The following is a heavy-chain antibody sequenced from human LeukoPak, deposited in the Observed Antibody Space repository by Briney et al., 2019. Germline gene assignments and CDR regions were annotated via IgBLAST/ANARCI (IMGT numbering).Heavy chain of an antibody. CDR1: GFTFSDYY. CDR3: AKGRGDPFYYFDC. CDR2: ISGSGGIT. J-gene: IGHJ4*02. Sequence: HPGGSLRLSCAASGFTFSDYYMSWIRQAPGKGLEWVSSISGSGGITFYADTVKGRFTISRDNSKNTLYLQMDSLRAEDTAVYYCAKGRGDPFYYFDCWGQGTLVTVSS. V-gene: IGHV3-23*01. D-gene: IGHD4-17*01.